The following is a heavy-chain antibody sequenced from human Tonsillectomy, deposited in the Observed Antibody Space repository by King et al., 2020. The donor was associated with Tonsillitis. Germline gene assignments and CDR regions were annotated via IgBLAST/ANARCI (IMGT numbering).Heavy chain of an antibody. V-gene: IGHV4-59*01. CDR2: IYYSGST. J-gene: IGHJ4*02. CDR1: GGSISSYY. Sequence: VPLQESGPGLVKPSETLSLTCTVSGGSISSYYWSWLRQPPGKGLEWIGYIYYSGSTNYNPSLKSRVTISVDTSKNQFSLKLSSVTAADTAVYYCASHIAARNWGQGTLVTVSS. CDR3: ASHIAARN. D-gene: IGHD6-6*01.